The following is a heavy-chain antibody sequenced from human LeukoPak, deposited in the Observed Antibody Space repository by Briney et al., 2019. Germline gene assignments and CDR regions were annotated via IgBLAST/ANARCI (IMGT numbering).Heavy chain of an antibody. D-gene: IGHD6-19*01. CDR1: VVTFSNYW. Sequence: GGSLRLSCVAPVVTFSNYWMSWGCEGLGEGVWCLANIKQDGSEKYYVDSVKGVFTISRDNAKNSLYLQMNSLRAEETAVYYCARGSGWYMYWGQGTLVTVSS. V-gene: IGHV3-7*03. J-gene: IGHJ4*02. CDR2: IKQDGSEK. CDR3: ARGSGWYMY.